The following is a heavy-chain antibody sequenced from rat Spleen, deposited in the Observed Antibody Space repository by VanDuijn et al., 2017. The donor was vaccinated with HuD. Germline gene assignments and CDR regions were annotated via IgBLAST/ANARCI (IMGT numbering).Heavy chain of an antibody. D-gene: IGHD1-7*01. CDR1: GFSLSSYG. V-gene: IGHV2-13*01. J-gene: IGHJ3*01. CDR3: IRDDYRGWFAY. Sequence: QVQLKESGPGLVQPSQTLSLTCTVSGFSLSSYGVIWVRQPPGKGLEWMGVIWGNGHANYNSALKSRLSISRDTSKSQVFLRMNSLQSEDTAIYYCIRDDYRGWFAYWGQGTLVTVSS. CDR2: IWGNGHA.